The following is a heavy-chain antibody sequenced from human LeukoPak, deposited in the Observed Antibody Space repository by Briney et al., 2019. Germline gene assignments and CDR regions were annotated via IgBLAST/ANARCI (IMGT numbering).Heavy chain of an antibody. V-gene: IGHV3-23*01. CDR1: GFTFSDHA. Sequence: GGSLRLSCAASGFTFSDHAMSWVRQAPGKGLEWVSAIRGTGTTTFYAASVKGRFTISRDNSKNRADLQMNSLRAEDTAVYYCAKVSWLGTLPSYHFDSWGQGTQVTVSS. D-gene: IGHD6-19*01. CDR2: IRGTGTTT. CDR3: AKVSWLGTLPSYHFDS. J-gene: IGHJ4*02.